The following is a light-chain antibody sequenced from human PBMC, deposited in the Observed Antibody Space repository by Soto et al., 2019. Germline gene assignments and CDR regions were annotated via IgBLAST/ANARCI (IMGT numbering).Light chain of an antibody. J-gene: IGLJ2*01. CDR2: DNN. Sequence: QSVLTQPPSVSAAPGQEVTISCSGSSSNIGNNFVSWYQHLPGTAPKLLIYDNNKRPSGIPDRFSGTKSGTSATLGITGLQTGDEAHYYCATWDSSLIAWVFGGGTKLTVL. V-gene: IGLV1-51*01. CDR3: ATWDSSLIAWV. CDR1: SSNIGNNF.